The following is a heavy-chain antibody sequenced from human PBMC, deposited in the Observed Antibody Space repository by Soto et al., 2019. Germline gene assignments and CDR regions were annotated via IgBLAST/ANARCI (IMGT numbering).Heavy chain of an antibody. CDR1: GLNFDDFA. CDR2: ITWNSRVL. Sequence: EVQLVESGGRLVQPGRSLRLSCVGTGLNFDDFAMHWVRQAPGKRLEWVSGITWNSRVLAYADSVKGRFTISRDNARNSLYLQMDSLRDEDTALYYCAKGRYDFWSPYYFDSWGQGTLVTVSS. J-gene: IGHJ4*02. V-gene: IGHV3-9*01. CDR3: AKGRYDFWSPYYFDS. D-gene: IGHD3-3*01.